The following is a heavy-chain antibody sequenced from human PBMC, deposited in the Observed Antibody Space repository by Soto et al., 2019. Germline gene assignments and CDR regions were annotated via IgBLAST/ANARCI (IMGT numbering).Heavy chain of an antibody. V-gene: IGHV2-5*02. CDR1: GFSLTTGGVG. D-gene: IGHD3-3*01. CDR3: AHRILRTVFGLVTTTAIYFDF. Sequence: QITLNESGPTVVKPAETLTLTCTFSGFSLTTGGVGVGWIRQSPGKAPEWLALIYWDDDKRYSASLKSRLTIPKDTSKNQVVLTMASVDSADTATYYCAHRILRTVFGLVTTTAIYFDFWGQGTPVVVSS. J-gene: IGHJ4*02. CDR2: IYWDDDK.